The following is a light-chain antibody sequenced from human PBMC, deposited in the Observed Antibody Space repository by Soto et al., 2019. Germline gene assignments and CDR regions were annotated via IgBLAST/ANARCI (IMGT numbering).Light chain of an antibody. Sequence: DIVMTQSPDSLAVSLGERATINCKSSQSVLYSSNNKNYLAWYQQKPGQPPKLLIYWASTRESGVPDRFSGSGSGTDFTLTISRLQAEDVAVYYCQQYYSTPLLTFGGGTKVEIK. CDR1: QSVLYSSNNKNY. J-gene: IGKJ4*01. CDR3: QQYYSTPLLT. V-gene: IGKV4-1*01. CDR2: WAS.